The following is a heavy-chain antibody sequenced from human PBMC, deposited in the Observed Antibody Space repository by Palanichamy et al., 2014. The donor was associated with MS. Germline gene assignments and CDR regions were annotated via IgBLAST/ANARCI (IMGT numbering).Heavy chain of an antibody. CDR2: IWYDDSNK. J-gene: IGHJ4*02. Sequence: QVQLVESGGGVVQPGGSLRLSCATSGFSLTVYGMHWVRQAPGKGLEWVSYIWYDDSNKEYADSVKGRFTISKDSSKRTLYLQLNRLRPEDTAVYYCARDLLGLPKKYFDSWGQGTPVTVSS. D-gene: IGHD5-18*01. V-gene: IGHV3-30*02. CDR3: ARDLLGLPKKYFDS. CDR1: GFSLTVYG.